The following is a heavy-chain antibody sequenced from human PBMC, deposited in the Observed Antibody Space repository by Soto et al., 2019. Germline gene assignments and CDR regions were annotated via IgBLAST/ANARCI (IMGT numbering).Heavy chain of an antibody. J-gene: IGHJ4*02. Sequence: GGSLRLSCAASGFTFSSHSMNWVRQAPGKGLEWVSSISTSEYYIYYADLVKGRFTISRDNAKNTLYLQMNSLRAEDAAMYYCARGGYDSTGYTIFDYWGQGTLVTVSS. CDR1: GFTFSSHS. V-gene: IGHV3-21*06. CDR3: ARGGYDSTGYTIFDY. D-gene: IGHD3-22*01. CDR2: ISTSEYYI.